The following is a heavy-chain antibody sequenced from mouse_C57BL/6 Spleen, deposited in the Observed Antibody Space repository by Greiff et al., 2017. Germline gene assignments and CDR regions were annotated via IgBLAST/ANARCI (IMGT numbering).Heavy chain of an antibody. V-gene: IGHV1-82*01. J-gene: IGHJ4*01. CDR3: ARSIAYYSKDAMDY. CDR1: GYAFSSSW. CDR2: IYPGDGDT. D-gene: IGHD2-5*01. Sequence: VQLQQSGPELVKPGASVKISCKASGYAFSSSWMNWVKQRPGKGLEWIGRIYPGDGDTNYNGKFKGKATLTADKSSSTAYMQLSSLTSEDSAVYFCARSIAYYSKDAMDYWGQGTSVTVSS.